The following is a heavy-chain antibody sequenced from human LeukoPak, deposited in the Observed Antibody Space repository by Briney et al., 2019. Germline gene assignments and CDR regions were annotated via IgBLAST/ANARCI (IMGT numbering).Heavy chain of an antibody. CDR2: IYYGENT. V-gene: IGHV4-39*01. D-gene: IGHD3-10*01. J-gene: IGHJ5*02. CDR3: ARAFPNVYGSGLHNWFDP. CDR1: GGSISSGPYY. Sequence: SETLSLTCTVSGGSISSGPYYWGWIRQPPGKGLEWIGNIYYGENTYYNPSLKSRVTISIDTSKNQFSLNLSSVTAADTTIYYCARAFPNVYGSGLHNWFDPWGQGTLVTVSS.